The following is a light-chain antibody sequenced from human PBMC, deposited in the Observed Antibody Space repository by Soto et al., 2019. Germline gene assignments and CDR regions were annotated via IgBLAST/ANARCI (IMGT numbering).Light chain of an antibody. CDR2: GTS. CDR3: QQYGTLPQRNT. Sequence: LVLTQSPGTLSLSPGEGATLSCRASQRMSSNYLAWYQQKPGQATRLLIYGTSNRATGIPDRFSCSGSGTDFTLTISRLEPEACAVYYCQQYGTLPQRNTFGRGTKLEIK. J-gene: IGKJ2*01. CDR1: QRMSSNY. V-gene: IGKV3-20*01.